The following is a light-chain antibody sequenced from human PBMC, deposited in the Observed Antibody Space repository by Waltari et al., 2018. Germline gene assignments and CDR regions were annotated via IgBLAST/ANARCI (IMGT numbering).Light chain of an antibody. CDR3: SSYTSSGVV. J-gene: IGLJ2*01. CDR2: DVY. CDR1: GSDFGGYDS. Sequence: QSALTQPASVSGSPGQAIIISCTGPGSDFGGYDSVSWYQQYPGKAPRLIIYDVYNRPSGVSNRFSGSKSDNTASLTISGLQAEDESVYYCSSYTSSGVVFGGGTKLTVL. V-gene: IGLV2-14*01.